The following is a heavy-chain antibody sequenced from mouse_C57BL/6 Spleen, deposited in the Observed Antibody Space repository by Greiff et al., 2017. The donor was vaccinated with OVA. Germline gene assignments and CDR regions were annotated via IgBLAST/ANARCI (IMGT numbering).Heavy chain of an antibody. D-gene: IGHD1-1*01. CDR1: GFTFSSYT. V-gene: IGHV5-9*01. J-gene: IGHJ2*01. CDR2: ISGGGGNT. Sequence: EVKLVESGGGLVKPGGSLKLSCAASGFTFSSYTMSWVRQTPEKRLEWVATISGGGGNTYYPDSVKGRFTISRDNAKNTLYLQMSSLRSEDTALYYCARQFLYYYGSSYYFDYWGQGTTLTVSS. CDR3: ARQFLYYYGSSYYFDY.